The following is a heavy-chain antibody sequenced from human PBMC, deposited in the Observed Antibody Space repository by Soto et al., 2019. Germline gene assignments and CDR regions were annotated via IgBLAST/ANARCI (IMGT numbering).Heavy chain of an antibody. Sequence: SVKVSCKASGGTFSSYAISWVRQAPGQGLEWMGGIIPIFGTANYAQKFQGRVTITADESTSTAYMELSSLRSEDTAVYYCAREKRGYSGYDFPYYYYGMDVQGQGSTVTVSS. J-gene: IGHJ6*02. CDR3: AREKRGYSGYDFPYYYYGMDV. V-gene: IGHV1-69*13. CDR1: GGTFSSYA. CDR2: IIPIFGTA. D-gene: IGHD5-12*01.